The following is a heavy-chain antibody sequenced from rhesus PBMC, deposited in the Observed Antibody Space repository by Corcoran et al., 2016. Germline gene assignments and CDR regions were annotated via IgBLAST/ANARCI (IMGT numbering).Heavy chain of an antibody. D-gene: IGHD1-26*01. Sequence: QLQLQESGPGLVKPSETLSVTCAVSGGSISSSYWSWIRQAPGKGLEWIGYIYGSGSSTNSNPSLKSRVTLSVDTSKNQLSLKLSSVTAADTAVYYCASGNWNSWGQGVLVTVSS. V-gene: IGHV4-169*02. CDR2: IYGSGSST. CDR1: GGSISSSY. CDR3: ASGNWNS. J-gene: IGHJ4*01.